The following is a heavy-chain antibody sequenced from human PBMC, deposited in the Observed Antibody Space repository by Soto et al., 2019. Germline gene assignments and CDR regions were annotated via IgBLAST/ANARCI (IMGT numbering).Heavy chain of an antibody. CDR1: GASISDSHW. Sequence: QVQLQESGPGLVKPSGTLSLTCVVSGASISDSHWWTWVRQPPGKGLEWIGEMFHSGSTNYNPTHQSRVTVAIDKSRDQFSLNLNSVTAADTAVYYCAKNSDYAIDARGQGTTVTVSS. CDR2: MFHSGST. CDR3: AKNSDYAIDA. J-gene: IGHJ6*02. D-gene: IGHD6-13*01. V-gene: IGHV4-4*02.